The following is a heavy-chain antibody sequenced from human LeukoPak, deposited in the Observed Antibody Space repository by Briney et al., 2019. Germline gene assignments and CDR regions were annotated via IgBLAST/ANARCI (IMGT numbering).Heavy chain of an antibody. CDR1: GFTFSSYG. J-gene: IGHJ4*02. Sequence: GRSLRLSCAASGFTFSSYGMHWVRQAPGKGLEWVAVISDDGSNKYYADFVKGRFTISRDNSKNTLYLQLNSLRAEDTAVYYCAKPPLLETVSTMYWGQGTLGTVSS. CDR3: AKPPLLETVSTMY. D-gene: IGHD5/OR15-5a*01. CDR2: ISDDGSNK. V-gene: IGHV3-30*18.